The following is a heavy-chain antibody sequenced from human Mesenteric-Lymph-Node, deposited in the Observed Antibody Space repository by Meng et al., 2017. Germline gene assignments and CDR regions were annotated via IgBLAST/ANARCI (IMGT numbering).Heavy chain of an antibody. V-gene: IGHV1-69*06. CDR1: GGTFSSYA. CDR2: IIPIFGTA. CDR3: ATVYSGSYFSFDY. Sequence: SVKVSCKASGGTFSSYAISWVRQAPGQGLEWMGGIIPIFGTAIYAQKFQGRVTMTEDTSTDTAYMELSSLRSEDTAVYYCATVYSGSYFSFDYWGQGTLVTVSS. D-gene: IGHD1-26*01. J-gene: IGHJ4*02.